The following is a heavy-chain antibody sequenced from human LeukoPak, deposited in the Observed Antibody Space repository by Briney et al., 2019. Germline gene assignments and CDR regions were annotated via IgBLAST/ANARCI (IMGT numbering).Heavy chain of an antibody. J-gene: IGHJ5*02. D-gene: IGHD3-10*01. CDR2: IYSSGST. CDR1: GGSISSYY. CDR3: ARDPSSFGGRFDP. V-gene: IGHV4-4*07. Sequence: SETLSFTCTVSGGSISSYYWNWIRQPAGKGLEWIGRIYSSGSTNYNPSLKSRVTMSVDTSKNQFSLKLSSVTAADTAVYYCARDPSSFGGRFDPWGQGTLVAVSS.